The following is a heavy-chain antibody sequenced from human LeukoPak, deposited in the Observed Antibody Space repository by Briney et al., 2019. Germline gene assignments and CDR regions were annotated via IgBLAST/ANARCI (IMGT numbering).Heavy chain of an antibody. V-gene: IGHV3-48*04. J-gene: IGHJ4*02. Sequence: GGSLRLSCAASGFSFSTYSMNWVRQAPGKGLEWVSYIVGSSSTIYYADSVKGRFTISRDNAKNSLYLQMDSLRAEDTAVYYCATDSPETAAFDYWGQGTLVTASS. CDR1: GFSFSTYS. D-gene: IGHD1-1*01. CDR2: IVGSSSTI. CDR3: ATDSPETAAFDY.